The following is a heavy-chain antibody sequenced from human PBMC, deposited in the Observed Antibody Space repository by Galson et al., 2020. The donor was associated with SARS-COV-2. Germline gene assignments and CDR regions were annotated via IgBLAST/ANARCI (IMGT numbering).Heavy chain of an antibody. J-gene: IGHJ4*02. Sequence: SETLSLTCTVSGGSVSSSSYYWGWIRQAPGKGLEWIGSIYYSGSTYYNPSLKSRVTISADTSKNQFSLKLSSVTAADTAVYYCARQGYSYCCEWGQGTLVTVSS. CDR2: IYYSGST. CDR3: ARQGYSYCCE. V-gene: IGHV4-39*01. CDR1: GGSVSSSSYY. D-gene: IGHD5-18*01.